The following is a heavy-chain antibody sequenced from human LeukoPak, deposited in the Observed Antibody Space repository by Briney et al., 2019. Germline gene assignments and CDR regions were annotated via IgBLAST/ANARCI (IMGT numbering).Heavy chain of an antibody. CDR3: AREFSGSNYGFPFDY. V-gene: IGHV3-48*01. D-gene: IGHD1-26*01. J-gene: IGHJ4*02. CDR1: GFTFSSFG. CDR2: ISSSSSTI. Sequence: PGGSLRLSCAASGFTFSSFGMNWVRQAPGKGLEWVSYISSSSSTIYYADSVKGRFTISRDNAKNSLYLQMNSLRAEDTAVYYCAREFSGSNYGFPFDYWGQGTLVTVSS.